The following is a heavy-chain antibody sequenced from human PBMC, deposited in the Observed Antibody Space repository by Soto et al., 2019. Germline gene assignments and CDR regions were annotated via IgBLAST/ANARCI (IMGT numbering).Heavy chain of an antibody. CDR1: GGSISSSTYY. CDR2: SYYSGST. Sequence: PSETLSLTCSVSGGSISSSTYYWGWIRQPPGKGLEWIGSSYYSGSTYYNPSLKSRVTISVDASKNQFSLRLSSVTAADTAVYYCATRSDYSYGFSFDYWGQGTLVTVSS. CDR3: ATRSDYSYGFSFDY. J-gene: IGHJ4*02. V-gene: IGHV4-39*01. D-gene: IGHD5-18*01.